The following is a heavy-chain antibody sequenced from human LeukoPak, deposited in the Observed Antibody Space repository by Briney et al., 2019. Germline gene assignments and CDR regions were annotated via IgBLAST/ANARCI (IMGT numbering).Heavy chain of an antibody. CDR3: ARGGVNDFWSGYWYYYYYMDV. D-gene: IGHD3-3*01. J-gene: IGHJ6*03. CDR2: INPTGSST. CDR1: GYTFTGYY. V-gene: IGHV1-8*03. Sequence: ASVKVSCKASGYTFTGYYIHWVRQAPGQGLEWMGLINPTGSSTGYAQKFQGRVTITRNTSISTAYMELSSLRSEDTAVYYCARGGVNDFWSGYWYYYYYMDVWGKGTTVTVSS.